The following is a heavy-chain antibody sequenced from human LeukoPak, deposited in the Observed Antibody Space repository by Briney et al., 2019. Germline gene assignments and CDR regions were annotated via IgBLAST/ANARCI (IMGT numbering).Heavy chain of an antibody. J-gene: IGHJ3*02. CDR1: GGSFSGYY. CDR3: ARGNYYDSRTYYRAFDI. Sequence: SETLSLTCAVYGGSFSGYYWGWIRQPPGKGLEWIGEINHSGSTNYNPSLKSRVTISVDTSKNQFSLKLSSVTAADTAVYYCARGNYYDSRTYYRAFDIWGQGTMVTVSS. V-gene: IGHV4-34*01. D-gene: IGHD3-22*01. CDR2: INHSGST.